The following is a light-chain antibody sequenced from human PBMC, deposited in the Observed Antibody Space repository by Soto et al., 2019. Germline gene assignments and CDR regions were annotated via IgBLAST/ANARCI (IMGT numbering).Light chain of an antibody. CDR3: QQYNNWPRA. CDR2: GAS. CDR1: QSVSSN. V-gene: IGKV3-15*01. J-gene: IGKJ1*01. Sequence: EIVMTQSPATLSVSPGERATLSCRASQSVSSNLAWYQQKPGQAPRLLIYGASTRATGIPARFSGSGSGTDFTLTISRPQSEDFAVYYCQQYNNWPRAFGQGTKVEIK.